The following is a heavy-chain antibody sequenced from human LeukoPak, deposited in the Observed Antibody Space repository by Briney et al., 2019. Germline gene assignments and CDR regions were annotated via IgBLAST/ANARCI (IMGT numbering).Heavy chain of an antibody. CDR1: GGTFSSYA. CDR2: IIPILGIA. J-gene: IGHJ4*02. D-gene: IGHD6-13*01. Sequence: SVKVSCKASGGTFSSYAISWVRQAPGQGLEWMGRIIPILGIANYAQKFQGRVTITADKSTSTAYMELSSLRSEDTAVYYCARDTYSSSWYEDDYWGQGTLVTVSS. CDR3: ARDTYSSSWYEDDY. V-gene: IGHV1-69*04.